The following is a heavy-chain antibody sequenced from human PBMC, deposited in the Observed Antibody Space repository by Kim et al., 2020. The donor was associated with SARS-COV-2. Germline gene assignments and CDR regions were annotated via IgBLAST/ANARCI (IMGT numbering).Heavy chain of an antibody. CDR2: INTNTGNP. V-gene: IGHV7-4-1*02. CDR3: ARDLEQQLVLYYYYYMDV. Sequence: ASVKVSCKASGYTFTSYAMNWVRQAPGQGLEWMGCINTNTGNPTYAQGFTGRFVFSLDTSVSTAYLQISSLKAEDTAVYYCARDLEQQLVLYYYYYMDVWGNGTTVTVSS. CDR1: GYTFTSYA. D-gene: IGHD6-13*01. J-gene: IGHJ6*03.